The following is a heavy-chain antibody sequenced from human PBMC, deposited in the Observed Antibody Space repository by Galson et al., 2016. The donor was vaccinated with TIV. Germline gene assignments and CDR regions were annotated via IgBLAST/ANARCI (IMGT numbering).Heavy chain of an antibody. CDR2: FDPEVGRK. J-gene: IGHJ4*02. Sequence: SVKVSCKVSGYSLTEVVMHWVRQAPGKGLEWMGGFDPEVGRKIYAQKLQGRVTMTADTSTDTAYMELGSLRFEDTAVYYCATVAWFPGLSLDNWGQGTLVTVSS. D-gene: IGHD3-22*01. CDR1: GYSLTEVV. CDR3: ATVAWFPGLSLDN. V-gene: IGHV1-24*01.